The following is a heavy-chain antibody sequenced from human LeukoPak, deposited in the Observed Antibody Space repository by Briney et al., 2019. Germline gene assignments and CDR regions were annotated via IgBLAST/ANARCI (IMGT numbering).Heavy chain of an antibody. V-gene: IGHV3-53*01. Sequence: GGSLRLSCAASGFTISNNYMSWVPQAPGKGLEWFSVIHSGGTTNYAESVKGRFTISRDNYKTTVYLHMNSLRAEDTAVYYCARDSDSGYGPFASWGQGTLVTVSS. D-gene: IGHD5-12*01. CDR1: GFTISNNY. CDR2: IHSGGTT. J-gene: IGHJ4*02. CDR3: ARDSDSGYGPFAS.